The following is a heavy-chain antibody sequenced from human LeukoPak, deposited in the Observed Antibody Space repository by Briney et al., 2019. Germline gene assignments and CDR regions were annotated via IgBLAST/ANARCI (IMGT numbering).Heavy chain of an antibody. CDR2: IYTSGST. J-gene: IGHJ4*02. V-gene: IGHV4-61*02. D-gene: IGHD2-8*01. Sequence: SETLSLSCTVSGGSIRSSTYYWSWIRQPAGKGLEWIGRIYTSGSTNYNPSLKSRVTMSVDTSKNQFSLKLSSVTAADTAVYYCARSLGYCTNGVCKYYFDYWGQGTLVTVSS. CDR3: ARSLGYCTNGVCKYYFDY. CDR1: GGSIRSSTYY.